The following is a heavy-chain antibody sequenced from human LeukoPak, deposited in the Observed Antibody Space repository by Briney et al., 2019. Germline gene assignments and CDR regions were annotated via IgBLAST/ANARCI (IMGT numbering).Heavy chain of an antibody. CDR2: ISYDGTNK. CDR1: EFTFSSYA. D-gene: IGHD3-10*01. J-gene: IGHJ4*02. V-gene: IGHV3-30*04. CDR3: ARDYGSGSYPRIYFEY. Sequence: GGPLRLSCAASEFTFSSYAMYWLRQAPDQGLEGVALISYDGTNKYYADSVKGRFTISRDKSKNTLYLQMNSLRGEDTAVYYCARDYGSGSYPRIYFEYWGQGTLVTVSA.